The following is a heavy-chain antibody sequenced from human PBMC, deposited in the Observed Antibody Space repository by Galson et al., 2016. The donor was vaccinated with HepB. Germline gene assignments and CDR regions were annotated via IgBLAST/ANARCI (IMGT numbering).Heavy chain of an antibody. CDR2: IWYDGSQK. D-gene: IGHD3-16*01. V-gene: IGHV3-33*01. Sequence: SLRLSCAASGFIFTSYVIHWVRQAPGRGLEWVAVIWYDGSQKYYADSVKGRFTISRDNSKNTLYLQMNSLRADDTAVYYCARARLASYIDYWGQGTLVTVSS. CDR3: ARARLASYIDY. CDR1: GFIFTSYV. J-gene: IGHJ4*02.